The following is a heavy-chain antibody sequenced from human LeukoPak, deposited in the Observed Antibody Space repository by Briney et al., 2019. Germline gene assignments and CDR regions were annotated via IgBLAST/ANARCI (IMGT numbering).Heavy chain of an antibody. J-gene: IGHJ4*02. Sequence: GGSLRLSCAASGFTFGSDAMSWVSQAPGKGLEWVSGISTSGGSTSYADSVKGRFTISRDNRRNTLYMQMNSLRAEDTALYYCAIMHPYYDGSGYWVQWGQGTLVTVSS. V-gene: IGHV3-23*01. CDR1: GFTFGSDA. D-gene: IGHD3-22*01. CDR3: AIMHPYYDGSGYWVQ. CDR2: ISTSGGST.